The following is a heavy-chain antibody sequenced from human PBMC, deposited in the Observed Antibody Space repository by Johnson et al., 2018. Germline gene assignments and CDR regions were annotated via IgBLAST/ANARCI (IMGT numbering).Heavy chain of an antibody. Sequence: VQLVESGGGLVQPGGSLRLSCSASGFSFSKYDMHWVRQRTGKCLEWVSAIGSAGDTYYPNSVKGRFTISRENAKNPLFLQMNSLTAGDTAVYYCTRGDLSYSGMDVWGQVTTVTVSS. CDR3: TRGDLSYSGMDV. D-gene: IGHD2-21*01. CDR1: GFSFSKYD. V-gene: IGHV3-13*01. J-gene: IGHJ6*02. CDR2: IGSAGDT.